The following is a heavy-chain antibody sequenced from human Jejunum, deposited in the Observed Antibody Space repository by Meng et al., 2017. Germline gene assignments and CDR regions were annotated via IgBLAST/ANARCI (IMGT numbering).Heavy chain of an antibody. J-gene: IGHJ4*02. V-gene: IGHV4-59*11. CDR2: IYNSGST. Sequence: HVQRTVSGPGLVRPSETLSLTCTVSGGSLRSHYWSCIRQTPGKGLEWIGYIYNSGSTNYSPSLNSRVTMSVDTSTNQFSLKLSSVTAADTAVYYCARENRRDGYTQFDSWGQGTLVTVSS. CDR3: ARENRRDGYTQFDS. CDR1: GGSLRSHY. D-gene: IGHD5-24*01.